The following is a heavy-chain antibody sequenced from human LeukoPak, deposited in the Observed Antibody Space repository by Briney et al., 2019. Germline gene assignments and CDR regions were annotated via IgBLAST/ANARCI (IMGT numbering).Heavy chain of an antibody. CDR2: VKTSAGDT. CDR1: GFMFSNYA. J-gene: IGHJ4*02. Sequence: GGSLRLSCAASGFMFSNYAMSWVRQAPGRGLEWVSAVKTSAGDTYYADSVKGRFTISRDNSKSTVYLQMNDLRAEDTAVYYCAKAEGYSTGWFSYWGQGTLVTVSS. D-gene: IGHD6-19*01. CDR3: AKAEGYSTGWFSY. V-gene: IGHV3-23*01.